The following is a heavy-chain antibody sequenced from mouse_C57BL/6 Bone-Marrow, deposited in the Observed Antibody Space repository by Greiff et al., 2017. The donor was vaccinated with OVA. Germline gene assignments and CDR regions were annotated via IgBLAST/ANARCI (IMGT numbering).Heavy chain of an antibody. Sequence: DVMLVESGGGLVKPGGSLKLSCAASGFTFSDYGMHWVRQAPEKGLEWVAYISSGSSTIYYADTVKGRFTISRDNAKNTLFLQMTSLRSEDTAMYYCARKEGNYYGSSSYWYFDVWGTGTTVTVSS. D-gene: IGHD1-1*01. CDR2: ISSGSSTI. V-gene: IGHV5-17*01. CDR3: ARKEGNYYGSSSYWYFDV. CDR1: GFTFSDYG. J-gene: IGHJ1*03.